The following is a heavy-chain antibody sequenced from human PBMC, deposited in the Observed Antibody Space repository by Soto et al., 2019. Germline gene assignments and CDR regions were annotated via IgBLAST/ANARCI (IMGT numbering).Heavy chain of an antibody. J-gene: IGHJ4*02. V-gene: IGHV3-23*01. CDR1: GFTFSVYA. Sequence: GGALRLSCAASGFTFSVYAISWGRQAPGKGRKWVSTIRGGGNTFYGDSLKGLFTMSRDNTQNTLYLQLNSLRAEDTAVYYCAREIVGRYFDSWGQGTLVTVPQ. CDR2: IRGGGNT. CDR3: AREIVGRYFDS. D-gene: IGHD1-26*01.